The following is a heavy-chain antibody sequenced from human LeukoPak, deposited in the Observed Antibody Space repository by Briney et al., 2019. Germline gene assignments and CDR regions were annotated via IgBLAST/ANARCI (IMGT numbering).Heavy chain of an antibody. CDR2: ISSSSSYI. CDR1: GFTFSSYS. D-gene: IGHD5-12*01. V-gene: IGHV3-21*01. Sequence: GGSLRLSCAASGFTFSSYSMNWVRQAPGKGLEWVSSISSSSSYIYYADSMKGRFTISRDNAENSLYLQMNSLRAEDTAVYYCARDRVVAPYYFDYWGQGTLVTVSS. J-gene: IGHJ4*02. CDR3: ARDRVVAPYYFDY.